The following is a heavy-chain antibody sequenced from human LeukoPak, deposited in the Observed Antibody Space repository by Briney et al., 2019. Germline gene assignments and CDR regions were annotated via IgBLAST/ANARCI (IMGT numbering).Heavy chain of an antibody. CDR1: GYTFTSCG. V-gene: IGHV1-8*01. CDR3: ASGITTRGGAFDI. CDR2: INPNSGNA. D-gene: IGHD6-6*01. J-gene: IGHJ3*02. Sequence: ASVKVSCKASGYTFTSCGSNWVRQANEHGLECMGWINPNSGNATYAQKFQGRVTMTRNTSITTAYMELRSLGSEDTAEYYCASGITTRGGAFDIWGQGTMVTVSS.